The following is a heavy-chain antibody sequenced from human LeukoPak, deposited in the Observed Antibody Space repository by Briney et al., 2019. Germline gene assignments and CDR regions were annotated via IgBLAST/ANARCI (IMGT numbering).Heavy chain of an antibody. J-gene: IGHJ4*02. Sequence: GGSLRLSCAASGFTVSSNYVSWVRQAPGKGLEWVSVIYSGGSTYYADSVKGRFTISRDNSKNTLYLQMNSLRAEDTAVYYCAKDPDCTSGICYTFFDYWGQGTLVTVSS. V-gene: IGHV3-53*01. CDR3: AKDPDCTSGICYTFFDY. D-gene: IGHD2-8*01. CDR1: GFTVSSNY. CDR2: IYSGGST.